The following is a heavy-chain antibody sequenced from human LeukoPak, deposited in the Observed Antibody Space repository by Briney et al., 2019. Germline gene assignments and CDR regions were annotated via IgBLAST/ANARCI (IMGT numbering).Heavy chain of an antibody. D-gene: IGHD6-19*01. CDR1: GYNFTSYL. Sequence: GESLQISLKSSGYNFTSYLVAWGRQMPGKGLEWMGIIYPGDSDTRYSPSFQGQVTISADKSISTAYLQWSSLKASDTAISYCARHSSGWHLTYFDYWGQGTLVTVSS. V-gene: IGHV5-51*01. CDR3: ARHSSGWHLTYFDY. CDR2: IYPGDSDT. J-gene: IGHJ4*02.